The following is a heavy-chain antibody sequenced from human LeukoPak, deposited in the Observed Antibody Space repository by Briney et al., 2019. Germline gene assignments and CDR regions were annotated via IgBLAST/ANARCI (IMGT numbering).Heavy chain of an antibody. J-gene: IGHJ5*02. Sequence: GASVKVSCKASGYTLTGYYMHWVRQAPGQGLEWMGWMNPNSGGTKYAQKFQGRVTMTEDTSTDTAYMELSSLRSEDTAVYYCATVKWLQTFDPWGQGTLVTVSS. V-gene: IGHV1-2*02. CDR2: MNPNSGGT. D-gene: IGHD3-22*01. CDR1: GYTLTGYY. CDR3: ATVKWLQTFDP.